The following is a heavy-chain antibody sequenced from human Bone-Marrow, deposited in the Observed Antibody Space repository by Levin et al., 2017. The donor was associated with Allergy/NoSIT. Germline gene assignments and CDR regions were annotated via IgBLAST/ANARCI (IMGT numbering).Heavy chain of an antibody. Sequence: ASVKVSCKASGYTFTKYAINWVRQAPGQGLEWMGWINTDTGKPTYAQDFTGRYVFSLDTSVSTAFLQISSLEAEDSAVYYCARDAADRSSYFDFWGQGALVTVSS. CDR3: ARDAADRSSYFDF. J-gene: IGHJ4*02. D-gene: IGHD2-15*01. CDR2: INTDTGKP. CDR1: GYTFTKYA. V-gene: IGHV7-4-1*02.